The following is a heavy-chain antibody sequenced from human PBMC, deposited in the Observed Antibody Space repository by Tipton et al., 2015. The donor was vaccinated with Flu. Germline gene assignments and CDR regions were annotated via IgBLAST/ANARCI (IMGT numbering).Heavy chain of an antibody. D-gene: IGHD2-21*02. CDR3: VRQSCGGDCYPDY. J-gene: IGHJ4*02. CDR2: IYPDDSDT. CDR1: GSSFSSYW. Sequence: VQLVQSGAEVKKPGESLKISCKGSGSSFSSYWIAWVRQMPGKGLEWMGIIYPDDSDTKYSPSFQGHVTFSADKSVNTAYLQWSSLKASDTAIYFCVRQSCGGDCYPDYWGQGTLVTVSS. V-gene: IGHV5-51*01.